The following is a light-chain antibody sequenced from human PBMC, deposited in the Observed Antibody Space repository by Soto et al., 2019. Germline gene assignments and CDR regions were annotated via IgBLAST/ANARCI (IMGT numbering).Light chain of an antibody. CDR2: GAS. V-gene: IGKV3-11*01. J-gene: IGKJ5*01. CDR1: QSVGNN. Sequence: EIVLTQSPGTLSLSAGERATLSCRASQSVGNNLAWYHQRPGQPPRLLXYGASTRNTGVPDRFGGSRSGTEFTLTINNLEPEDFAVYYCQQRNVWPPITFGQGTRLEIK. CDR3: QQRNVWPPIT.